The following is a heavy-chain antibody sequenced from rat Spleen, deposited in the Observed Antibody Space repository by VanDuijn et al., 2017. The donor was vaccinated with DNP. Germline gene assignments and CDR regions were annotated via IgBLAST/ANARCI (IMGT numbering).Heavy chain of an antibody. J-gene: IGHJ3*01. D-gene: IGHD1-1*01. V-gene: IGHV3-3*01. CDR3: ARSGSYGGHWFAY. Sequence: EVQLQESGPGLVKPSQSLSLTCSVTGYSITSSYRWNWIRKFPGNKLEWMGYINSAGSTNYNPSLKSRISITRDTSKNQFFLQVNSVNTEDTATYYCARSGSYGGHWFAYWGQGTLVTVSS. CDR1: GYSITSSYR. CDR2: INSAGST.